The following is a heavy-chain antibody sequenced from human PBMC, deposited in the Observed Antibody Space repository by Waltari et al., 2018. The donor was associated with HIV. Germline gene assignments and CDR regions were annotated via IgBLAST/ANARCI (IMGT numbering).Heavy chain of an antibody. CDR2: TYFRSKWYI. D-gene: IGHD3-3*01. V-gene: IGHV6-1*01. Sequence: QVQLQQSGPGLVKPSQTLSLTCAISGDSVSSNSAAWNWIRQSPRRGLEWLGRTYFRSKWYIDYAVSVKSRITINPDTSKNHFSLQLNSVTPEDMAVYFCARGWDYDFWSGLEGGKFDPWAWEPWSPSPQ. CDR1: GDSVSSNSAA. CDR3: ARGWDYDFWSGLEGGKFDP. J-gene: IGHJ5*02.